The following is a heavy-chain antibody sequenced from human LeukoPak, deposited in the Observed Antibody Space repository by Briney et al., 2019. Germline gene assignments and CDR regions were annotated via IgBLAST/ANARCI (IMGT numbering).Heavy chain of an antibody. D-gene: IGHD7-27*01. CDR1: DYSITTAYY. V-gene: IGHV4-38-2*02. CDR3: AREDGDGG. J-gene: IGHJ4*02. CDR2: IYHSGNT. Sequence: SETLSLTCTVSDYSITTAYYWGWIRQPPGKGLEWIGSIYHSGNTYHNPSLKSRVTISVDTSKNQFSLKLSSVTAADTAVYYCAREDGDGGWGQGTLVTVSS.